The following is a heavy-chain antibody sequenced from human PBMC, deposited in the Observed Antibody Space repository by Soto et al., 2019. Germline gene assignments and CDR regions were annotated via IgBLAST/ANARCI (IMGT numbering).Heavy chain of an antibody. CDR3: AKDRGGTGSTVRFAP. V-gene: IGHV3-23*01. J-gene: IGHJ5*02. Sequence: EVQLLESGGGLVQPGGSLRLSCAASGFTFSSYAMSWVRQAPEKGLEWVSTISGSGGSTYYADSVKGRFTISRDNSKNTLYLQMNSLRAEDTAVYYCAKDRGGTGSTVRFAPWGQGTLVTVSS. D-gene: IGHD1-7*01. CDR2: ISGSGGST. CDR1: GFTFSSYA.